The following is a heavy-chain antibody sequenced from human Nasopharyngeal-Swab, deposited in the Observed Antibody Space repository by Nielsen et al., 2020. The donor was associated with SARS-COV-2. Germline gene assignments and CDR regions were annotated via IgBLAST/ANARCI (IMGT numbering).Heavy chain of an antibody. J-gene: IGHJ6*03. CDR3: ARQDRFYYYSDV. CDR2: ISPSSGYI. Sequence: GESLKISCAGSGFTFGSFGMTWVRQAPGKGLERVSYISPSSGYIYYTESLKGRFTISRDNGKNSVYLQMNSLRADDTAVYFCARQDRFYYYSDVWGKGTTVTVSS. V-gene: IGHV3-21*01. D-gene: IGHD3-3*01. CDR1: GFTFGSFG.